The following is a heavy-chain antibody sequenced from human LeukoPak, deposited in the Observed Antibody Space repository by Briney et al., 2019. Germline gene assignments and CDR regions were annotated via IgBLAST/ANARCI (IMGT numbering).Heavy chain of an antibody. CDR1: GYTFTNYY. Sequence: ASVKVSCKASGYTFTNYYMHWVRQAPGQGLEWMGVINPSGHSTSYAQRFQGRVSMTRDMSTSTVYMDVSSLRSEDTAVYYCAREGSSGFYYFDNWGQGTLVTVSS. J-gene: IGHJ4*02. V-gene: IGHV1-46*01. CDR2: INPSGHST. CDR3: AREGSSGFYYFDN. D-gene: IGHD3-22*01.